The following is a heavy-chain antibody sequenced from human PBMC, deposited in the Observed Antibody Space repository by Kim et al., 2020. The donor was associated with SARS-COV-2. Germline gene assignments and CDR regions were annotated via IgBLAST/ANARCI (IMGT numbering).Heavy chain of an antibody. Sequence: GESLKISCKGSGYSFTSYWIGWVHQMPGKGLEWMGIIYPGDSDTRYSPSFQGQVTISADKSISTAYLQWSSLKASDTAMYYCARGGLGELSLSDAFDIWGQGTMVTVSS. CDR1: GYSFTSYW. D-gene: IGHD3-16*02. J-gene: IGHJ3*02. V-gene: IGHV5-51*07. CDR2: IYPGDSDT. CDR3: ARGGLGELSLSDAFDI.